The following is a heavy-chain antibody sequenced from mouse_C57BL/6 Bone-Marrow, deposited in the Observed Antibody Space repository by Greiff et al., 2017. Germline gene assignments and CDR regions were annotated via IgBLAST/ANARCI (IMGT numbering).Heavy chain of an antibody. CDR3: ARKENPLGTMDY. CDR2: IWSGGIT. Sequence: VQLQQSEPGLVQPSKSLSITCTVSGFSLSTYGIHWVRQSPGKGLEWLGVIWSGGITDYNAAFISRLSITRDNSKSQVFFKMSSLHADDTAIYYCARKENPLGTMDYWGQGTSVTVSS. V-gene: IGHV2-2*01. J-gene: IGHJ4*01. CDR1: GFSLSTYG.